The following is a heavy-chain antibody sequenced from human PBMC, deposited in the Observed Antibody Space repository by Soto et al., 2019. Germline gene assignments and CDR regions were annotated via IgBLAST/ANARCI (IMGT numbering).Heavy chain of an antibody. CDR1: GGSISSYY. CDR2: IYYSGST. CDR3: ARRYGGTLDS. D-gene: IGHD4-17*01. V-gene: IGHV4-59*08. Sequence: QVQLQESGPGLVKPSETLSLTCTVSGGSISSYYWSWIRQPPGKGLEWIGCIYYSGSTNDNPPLTSRVTISVDTPTTQSSLKLSSVPAADAAVYYCARRYGGTLDSWGQGTLVTVSS. J-gene: IGHJ4*02.